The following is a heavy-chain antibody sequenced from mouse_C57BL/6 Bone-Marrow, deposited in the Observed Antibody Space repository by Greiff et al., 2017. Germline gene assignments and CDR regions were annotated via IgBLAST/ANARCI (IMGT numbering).Heavy chain of an antibody. J-gene: IGHJ4*01. CDR1: GYTFTNYW. D-gene: IGHD2-1*01. CDR3: ARIFYGKGYAMDY. Sequence: VQLQQSGAELVRPGTSVTMSCKASGYTFTNYWIGWAKQRPGHGLEWIGDIYPGGGYTNYNGQFKGKATLTAAKSSSTAYMQFSSLTSEDAAIYYCARIFYGKGYAMDYWGQGTSVTVSS. CDR2: IYPGGGYT. V-gene: IGHV1-63*01.